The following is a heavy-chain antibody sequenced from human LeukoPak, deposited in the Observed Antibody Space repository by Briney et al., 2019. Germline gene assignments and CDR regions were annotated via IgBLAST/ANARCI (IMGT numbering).Heavy chain of an antibody. V-gene: IGHV3-23*01. CDR2: IRGSGGST. Sequence: GGSLRLSCAASGFTFTTYSMSWVRQAPGKGLESVSAIRGSGGSTYYADSVKGRFTISRDNSKNTLYLQMNSLRAEDTAVYYCAKTVAGTGVDYWGQGTLVTVSS. CDR3: AKTVAGTGVDY. J-gene: IGHJ4*02. CDR1: GFTFTTYS. D-gene: IGHD6-19*01.